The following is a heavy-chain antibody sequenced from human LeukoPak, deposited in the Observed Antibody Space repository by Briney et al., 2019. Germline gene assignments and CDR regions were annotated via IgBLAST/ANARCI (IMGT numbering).Heavy chain of an antibody. J-gene: IGHJ5*02. Sequence: GGSLRLSCAASGFTFSSYAMSWVRQAPGKGLEWVSAISGNGGSTYYADSGKGRFTISRDTSKNTLYLQMNSLRAEDTGVYYCAKVRSSASPLNGFDPWGQGTLVTVSS. CDR2: ISGNGGST. CDR3: AKVRSSASPLNGFDP. V-gene: IGHV3-23*01. CDR1: GFTFSSYA. D-gene: IGHD6-6*01.